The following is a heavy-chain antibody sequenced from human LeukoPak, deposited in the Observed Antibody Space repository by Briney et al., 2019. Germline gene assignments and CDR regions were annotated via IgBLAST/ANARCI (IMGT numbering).Heavy chain of an antibody. CDR3: ARAPTSVPNYRLDS. D-gene: IGHD3-16*02. CDR1: GYTFTSYG. V-gene: IGHV1-18*01. J-gene: IGHJ4*02. Sequence: GASVKVSCKASGYTFTSYGISWVRQAPGQGLEWMGWISAYNGNTNYAQKFQGRVTMTRNTSISTVYMEVNSLTSEDTAVYYCARAPTSVPNYRLDSWGQGTLVAVSS. CDR2: ISAYNGNT.